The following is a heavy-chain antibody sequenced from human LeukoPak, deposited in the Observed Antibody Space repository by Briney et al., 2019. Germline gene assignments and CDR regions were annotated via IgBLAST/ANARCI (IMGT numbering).Heavy chain of an antibody. CDR2: IYYSGST. CDR3: ARETANAFDI. J-gene: IGHJ3*02. V-gene: IGHV4-59*01. Sequence: PSETLSLTCTVSGGSISSYYLSWIRQPPGKGLEWIGYIYYSGSTNYNPSLKSRVTISVDTSRNQFSLKLSSVTAADTAVYYCARETANAFDIWGQGTMVTVSS. CDR1: GGSISSYY.